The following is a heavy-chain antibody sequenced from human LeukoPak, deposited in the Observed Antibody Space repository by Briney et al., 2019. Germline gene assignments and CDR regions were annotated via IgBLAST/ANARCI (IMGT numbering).Heavy chain of an antibody. CDR1: GFTFSDYY. D-gene: IGHD5-18*01. CDR3: ARAEVDTAMVTWFDY. J-gene: IGHJ4*02. Sequence: PGGSLRLSCAASGFTFSDYYMSWIRQAPGKGLEWVSYISSSSSYTNYADSVKGRFTISRDYAKNSLYLQMNSLRAEDTAVYYCARAEVDTAMVTWFDYWGQGTLVTVSS. CDR2: ISSSSSYT. V-gene: IGHV3-11*06.